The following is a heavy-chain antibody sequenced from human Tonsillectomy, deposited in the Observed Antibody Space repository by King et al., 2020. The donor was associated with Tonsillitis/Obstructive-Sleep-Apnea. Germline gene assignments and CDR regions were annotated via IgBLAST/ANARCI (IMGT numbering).Heavy chain of an antibody. CDR3: AREMGYGYSSGWHTPVLDY. CDR1: GFTFSDYY. D-gene: IGHD6-19*01. Sequence: VQLVESGGGLVKPGGSLRLSCAASGFTFSDYYMSWIRQAPGKGVEWVSYISSSSSNTNYADSVKGRFTISRDNAKNSLYLQMNSLRAEDTAVYYCAREMGYGYSSGWHTPVLDYWGQGTLVTVSS. CDR2: ISSSSSNT. J-gene: IGHJ4*02. V-gene: IGHV3-11*05.